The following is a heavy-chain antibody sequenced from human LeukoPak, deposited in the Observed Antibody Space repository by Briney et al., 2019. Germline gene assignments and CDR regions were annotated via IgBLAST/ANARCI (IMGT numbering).Heavy chain of an antibody. CDR1: GGSITGSH. Sequence: SETLSLTCTVSGGSITGSHWSWLRQSAGKGLEWIGRIYSSGTTNYNPSLKSRVTMSLDTSKNQFSLRLSSMTAADTAVYYCARGAYSFDYWGQGALVTVSS. CDR2: IYSSGTT. J-gene: IGHJ4*02. V-gene: IGHV4-4*07. CDR3: ARGAYSFDY.